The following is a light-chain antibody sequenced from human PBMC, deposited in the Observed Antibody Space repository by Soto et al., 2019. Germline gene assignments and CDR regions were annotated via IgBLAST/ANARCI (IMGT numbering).Light chain of an antibody. V-gene: IGLV2-14*01. J-gene: IGLJ2*01. CDR3: RSYISSSPYVL. Sequence: QSALTQPASVSGSPGQSITVSCTGTTSDVGGYNYVSWYQQHPGKAPKLMIYDVSNRPSGVSNRFSGSKSGNTASLTISGLQVEDEADYYCRSYISSSPYVLFGGGTKVTVL. CDR1: TSDVGGYNY. CDR2: DVS.